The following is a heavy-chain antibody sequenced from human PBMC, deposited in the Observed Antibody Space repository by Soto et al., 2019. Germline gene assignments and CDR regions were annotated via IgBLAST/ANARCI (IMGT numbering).Heavy chain of an antibody. D-gene: IGHD3-3*01. CDR3: ARGGGVGVAGSAAFDM. CDR1: GYPVTAYY. CDR2: INPATGAA. J-gene: IGHJ3*02. V-gene: IGHV1-2*02. Sequence: QLHLVQSGAVVKKPGASVTVSCSASGYPVTAYYMHWVRQAPGRGLEWMGGINPATGAAKYTQTFQGRDTRTRDASTSTVFMELSGLTSEDTADFYCARGGGVGVAGSAAFDMWGQGTLVTVSS.